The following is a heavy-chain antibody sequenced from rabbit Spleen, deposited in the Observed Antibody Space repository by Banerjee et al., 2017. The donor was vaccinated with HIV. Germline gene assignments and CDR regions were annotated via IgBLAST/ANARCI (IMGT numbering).Heavy chain of an antibody. Sequence: QSLEESGGDLVKPEGSLTLTCTASGFSFSNSYYMCWVRQAPGKGLEYIACIYADNTGSTVYASWARGRFTISKTSSTTVTLEMTGLTAADTATYFCARGSAAMTLVITGFYLNLWAQGPWSPS. D-gene: IGHD2-1*01. V-gene: IGHV1S40*01. CDR2: IYADNTGST. CDR1: GFSFSNSYY. J-gene: IGHJ4*01. CDR3: ARGSAAMTLVITGFYLNL.